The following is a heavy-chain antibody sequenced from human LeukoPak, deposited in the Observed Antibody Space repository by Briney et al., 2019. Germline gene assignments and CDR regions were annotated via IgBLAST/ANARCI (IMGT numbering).Heavy chain of an antibody. CDR1: GFTFSTYA. D-gene: IGHD6-13*01. CDR2: ITGSGGAT. Sequence: GGSLRLSCAASGFTFSTYAVNWVRQAPGKGLEWVSAITGSGGATYYADSVKGRFTISRDNSKNTLYLQMSSLRAEDTAVYYCAKDAAAGHLYFDYWGQGTLVTVSS. J-gene: IGHJ4*02. CDR3: AKDAAAGHLYFDY. V-gene: IGHV3-23*01.